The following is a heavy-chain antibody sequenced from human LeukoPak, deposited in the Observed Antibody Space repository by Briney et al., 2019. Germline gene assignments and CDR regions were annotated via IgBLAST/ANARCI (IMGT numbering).Heavy chain of an antibody. Sequence: GGSLRLSCAASGFIFSNYPMHWVRQAPGKGLEWVSSISSSSSYIYYADSVKGRFTISRDNAKNSLYLQMNSLRAEDTAVYYCARERAVLADYWGQGTLVTVSS. V-gene: IGHV3-21*01. D-gene: IGHD2-8*01. J-gene: IGHJ4*02. CDR1: GFIFSNYP. CDR3: ARERAVLADY. CDR2: ISSSSSYI.